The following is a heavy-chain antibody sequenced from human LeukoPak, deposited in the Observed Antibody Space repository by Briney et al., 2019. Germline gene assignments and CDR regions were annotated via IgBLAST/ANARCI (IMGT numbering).Heavy chain of an antibody. CDR1: GFTFNTYN. CDR3: ARGVGASEGVDY. D-gene: IGHD1-26*01. Sequence: GGSLRLSCVASGFTFNTYNMNWVRQAPGKGLEWISYISNSGNTIYYADSLEGRFTISRDNARNSLYLQMNSLRAEDTAVYYCARGVGASEGVDYWGQGTLVTVSS. CDR2: ISNSGNTI. V-gene: IGHV3-48*04. J-gene: IGHJ4*02.